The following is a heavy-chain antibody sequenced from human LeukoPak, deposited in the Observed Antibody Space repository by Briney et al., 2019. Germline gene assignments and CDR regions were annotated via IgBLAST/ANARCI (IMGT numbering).Heavy chain of an antibody. V-gene: IGHV4-30-4*08. CDR3: ARGPGRKVFGPKTLSFDP. D-gene: IGHD3/OR15-3a*01. J-gene: IGHJ5*02. Sequence: SETLSLTCTVSGGSISSGDYYWSWIRQPPGRGLEWIGYIYYSGSTYYNPSLKSRVTISVDTSKNQFSLKLSSVTAADTAVYYCARGPGRKVFGPKTLSFDPWGQGTLVTVSS. CDR2: IYYSGST. CDR1: GGSISSGDYY.